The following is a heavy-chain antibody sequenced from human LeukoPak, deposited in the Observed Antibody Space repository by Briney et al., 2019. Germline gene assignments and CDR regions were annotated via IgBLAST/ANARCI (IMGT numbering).Heavy chain of an antibody. D-gene: IGHD6-6*01. J-gene: IGHJ4*02. V-gene: IGHV4-61*02. CDR3: ARASPSLPFDY. CDR1: GGSISSGSYY. CDR2: IYTSGST. Sequence: PSQTLSLTCTVSGGSISSGSYYWSWIRQPAGKGLEWIGRIYTSGSTNYNPSLKSRVTISVDTSKNQFSLKLSSVTAADTAVYYCARASPSLPFDYWGQGTLVTVS.